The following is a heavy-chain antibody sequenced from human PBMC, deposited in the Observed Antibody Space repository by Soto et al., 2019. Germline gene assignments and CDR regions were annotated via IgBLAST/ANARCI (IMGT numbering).Heavy chain of an antibody. D-gene: IGHD4-4*01. CDR3: ARTTVVSGTPDFDY. Sequence: HPGGSLRLSCAASGFTFSNFPMHWVRQAPGKGLEWVAVISYGGINNYYADSVKGRFTISRDDSKNTVYLQMNGLTPEDTAVYFCARTTVVSGTPDFDYWGQGTLVTVSS. CDR1: GFTFSNFP. V-gene: IGHV3-30-3*01. J-gene: IGHJ4*02. CDR2: ISYGGINN.